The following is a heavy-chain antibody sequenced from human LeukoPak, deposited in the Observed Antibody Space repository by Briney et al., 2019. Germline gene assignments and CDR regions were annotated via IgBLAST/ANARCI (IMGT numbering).Heavy chain of an antibody. CDR3: ARQAYYYDRGRQDYHYYYGMDV. V-gene: IGHV5-51*01. CDR2: IYPGDSDT. Sequence: GESLKISCKGSGYSFTSYWIGWVRQMPGKGLEWMGIIYPGDSDTRYSPSFQGQVTISADKSISTAYLQWSSLKASDTAMYYCARQAYYYDRGRQDYHYYYGMDVWGQGTTVTVSS. CDR1: GYSFTSYW. J-gene: IGHJ6*02. D-gene: IGHD3-22*01.